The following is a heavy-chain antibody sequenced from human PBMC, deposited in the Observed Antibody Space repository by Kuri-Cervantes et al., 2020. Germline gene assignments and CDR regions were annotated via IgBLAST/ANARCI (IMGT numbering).Heavy chain of an antibody. Sequence: SQTLSLTCAVYGGSFSGYYWSWIRQPPGKGLEWIGEINHSGSTNYNPSLKSRVTISVDTSKNQFSLILTSVTAADTAVYYCARGPYCSGGNCYSGWGFWGQGTLVTVSS. D-gene: IGHD2-15*01. J-gene: IGHJ4*02. CDR2: INHSGST. V-gene: IGHV4-34*01. CDR3: ARGPYCSGGNCYSGWGF. CDR1: GGSFSGYY.